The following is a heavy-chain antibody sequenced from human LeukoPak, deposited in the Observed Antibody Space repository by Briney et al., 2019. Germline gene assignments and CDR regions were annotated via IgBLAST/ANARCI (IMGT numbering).Heavy chain of an antibody. CDR2: IYYSGST. D-gene: IGHD4-17*01. V-gene: IGHV4-59*01. CDR3: ARDRGIGDYYHYYFDY. CDR1: GGSISNYY. J-gene: IGHJ4*02. Sequence: KPSETLSLPCTVSGGSISNYYWSWVRQPPGKGLEWIGYIYYSGSTKYNPSLKSRVTISIDTSKNQFSLKLSSVTAADTAVYYCARDRGIGDYYHYYFDYWGQGTLVTVSS.